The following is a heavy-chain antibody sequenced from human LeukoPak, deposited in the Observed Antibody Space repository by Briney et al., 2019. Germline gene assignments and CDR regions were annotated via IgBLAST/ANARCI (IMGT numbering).Heavy chain of an antibody. Sequence: PGGSLRLSCATPGCSLSPYGMHWVRQAPGKGLEWVAVIWYDGSKKYYADSVKGRFTNSRDNSKNTMYLQMDSLRADDTAVYYCARGSHESAAALDYWGQGTLVSVSS. CDR1: GCSLSPYG. D-gene: IGHD6-13*01. CDR3: ARGSHESAAALDY. CDR2: IWYDGSKK. J-gene: IGHJ4*02. V-gene: IGHV3-33*01.